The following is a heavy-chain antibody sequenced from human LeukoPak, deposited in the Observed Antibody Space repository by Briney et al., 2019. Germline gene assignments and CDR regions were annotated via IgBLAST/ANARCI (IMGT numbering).Heavy chain of an antibody. Sequence: PGGSLRLSCAASGFTFGSYGMNWVRQAPGKGPEWVSYISTSSSTIYYADSVKGRFTISRDNAKNSLYLQMNSLRAEDTAVYYCAKILLWPPFESFDIWGQGTMVTVSS. V-gene: IGHV3-48*01. D-gene: IGHD3-10*01. CDR2: ISTSSSTI. CDR3: AKILLWPPFESFDI. J-gene: IGHJ3*02. CDR1: GFTFGSYG.